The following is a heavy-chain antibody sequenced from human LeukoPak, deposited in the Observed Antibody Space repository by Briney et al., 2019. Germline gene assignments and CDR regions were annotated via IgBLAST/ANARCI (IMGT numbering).Heavy chain of an antibody. Sequence: GGSLRLSCVASGFTFFNYWMRWVRQAPGKGLEWVADIHQDGSEKFYVDSVRDRFIISRDNAKNSLFLQMNSLTVEDTALYYCARSYTASRFSAFQTWGQGTLVSVSS. CDR3: ARSYTASRFSAFQT. V-gene: IGHV3-7*01. J-gene: IGHJ3*01. CDR2: IHQDGSEK. CDR1: GFTFFNYW. D-gene: IGHD2-2*02.